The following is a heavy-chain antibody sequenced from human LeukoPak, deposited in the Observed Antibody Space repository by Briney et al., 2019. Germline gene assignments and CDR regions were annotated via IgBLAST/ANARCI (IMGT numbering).Heavy chain of an antibody. Sequence: LSLTCTVSGGSISSYYWSWIRQAPGMGLEWVSYISSSGTTISYADSVKGRFTISRDNAKNSLYLQMNSLRAEDTAVYYCAGDYGGNSGYWGQGTLVTVSS. V-gene: IGHV3-11*01. CDR1: GGSISSYY. J-gene: IGHJ4*02. CDR2: ISSSGTTI. D-gene: IGHD4-23*01. CDR3: AGDYGGNSGY.